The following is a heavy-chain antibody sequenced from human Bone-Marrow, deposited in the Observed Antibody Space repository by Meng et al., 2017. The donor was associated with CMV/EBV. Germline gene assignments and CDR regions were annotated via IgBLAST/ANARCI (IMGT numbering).Heavy chain of an antibody. D-gene: IGHD3-10*01. Sequence: GESLKISCAASGFTVSSNYMSWVRQAPGKGLGWVSVIYSGGSTYYADSVKGRFTISRDNSKNTLYLQMNSLRAEDTAVYYCARGLLWFGELPCSFDPWGQGTLVTVSS. V-gene: IGHV3-66*02. CDR2: IYSGGST. CDR1: GFTVSSNY. J-gene: IGHJ5*02. CDR3: ARGLLWFGELPCSFDP.